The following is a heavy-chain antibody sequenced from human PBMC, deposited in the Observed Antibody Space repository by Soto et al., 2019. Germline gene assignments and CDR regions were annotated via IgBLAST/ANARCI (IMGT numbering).Heavy chain of an antibody. CDR1: GYTFTSHD. V-gene: IGHV1-8*01. D-gene: IGHD4-17*01. Sequence: QVQLVQSGAEVKKSGASVKVSCKASGYTFTSHDINWVRQATGQGLEWMGWMKPNSGNTGYAQKFQGRVTMTRNTSISTAYMELSSLRSEDTAVYYCARWDYGDDARFDYWGQGTLVTVSS. CDR3: ARWDYGDDARFDY. CDR2: MKPNSGNT. J-gene: IGHJ4*02.